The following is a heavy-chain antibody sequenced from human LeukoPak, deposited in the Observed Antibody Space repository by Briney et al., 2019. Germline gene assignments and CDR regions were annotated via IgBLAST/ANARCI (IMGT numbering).Heavy chain of an antibody. CDR2: IWYDGSDK. CDR3: ARVGCNGGSCLAYNYYAMDV. CDR1: GFTFNTYG. J-gene: IGHJ6*02. V-gene: IGHV3-33*08. D-gene: IGHD2-15*01. Sequence: GGSLRLSCAASGFTFNTYGMNWVRQAPGKGLEWVANIWYDGSDKYYAEPVKGRFTISRDNSKNTLYLQVNSLRAEDTAVYYWARVGCNGGSCLAYNYYAMDVWGQGTTVTVSS.